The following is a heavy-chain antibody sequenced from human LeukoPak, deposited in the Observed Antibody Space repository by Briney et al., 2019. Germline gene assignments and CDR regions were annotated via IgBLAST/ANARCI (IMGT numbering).Heavy chain of an antibody. V-gene: IGHV3-7*01. J-gene: IGHJ6*02. Sequence: GGSLRLSCAASGFTFSSYWMSWVRQAPGKGLEWVANINQDGSEKYYVDSVKGRFTISRDNAKNSLYLQMNSLRAEDTAVYYCARDQGDGYNYYGMDVWGQGTTVTVSS. CDR1: GFTFSSYW. CDR3: ARDQGDGYNYYGMDV. D-gene: IGHD5-24*01. CDR2: INQDGSEK.